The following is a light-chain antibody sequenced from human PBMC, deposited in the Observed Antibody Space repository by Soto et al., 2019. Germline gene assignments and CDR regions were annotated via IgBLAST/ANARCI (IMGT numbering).Light chain of an antibody. CDR2: DAS. V-gene: IGKV3-11*01. J-gene: IGKJ5*01. Sequence: EIVLTQSPVPLSLSPGQGAALSCRAIQSISNYLAWYQQKPGQAPRLLIYDASNRATGTPARFSGSGSGTDFTLTISSLEPEDFAVYYCQQRSNWPPSITFGQGTRLEIK. CDR3: QQRSNWPPSIT. CDR1: QSISNY.